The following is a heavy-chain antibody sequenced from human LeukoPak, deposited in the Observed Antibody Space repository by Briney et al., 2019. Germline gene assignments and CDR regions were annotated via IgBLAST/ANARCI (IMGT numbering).Heavy chain of an antibody. D-gene: IGHD3-10*01. J-gene: IGHJ4*02. CDR2: ISSNGGTT. CDR1: GFTFSSYA. Sequence: GGSLRLSCSASGFTFSSYAMYWVGQAPGKGLEYVSGISSNGGTTYYADSVKGRFAISRDNSKNTLYLQMSSLRAEDTAVYYCVKVGVYGSGSYPLYYFDYWGQRTLVTVSS. CDR3: VKVGVYGSGSYPLYYFDY. V-gene: IGHV3-64D*06.